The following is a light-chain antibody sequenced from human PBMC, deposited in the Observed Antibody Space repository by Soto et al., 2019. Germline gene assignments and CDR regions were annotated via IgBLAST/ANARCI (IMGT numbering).Light chain of an antibody. V-gene: IGKV4-1*01. CDR3: QQYYNRVT. J-gene: IGKJ4*01. CDR1: QSILYSSNNNNY. Sequence: DIVMTQSPDSLAVSLGERATINCKSSQSILYSSNNNNYLAWYQQKPGQPPKLLIYWASTRESGVPDRFSGSGSGTDFTLTISSLQAEDVAVYYCQQYYNRVTFGGGTKVEIK. CDR2: WAS.